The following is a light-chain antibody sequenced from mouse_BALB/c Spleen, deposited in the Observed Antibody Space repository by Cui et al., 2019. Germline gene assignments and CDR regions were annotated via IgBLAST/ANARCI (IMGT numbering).Light chain of an antibody. CDR3: HQWSSYPWT. J-gene: IGKJ1*01. CDR1: SSVSY. V-gene: IGKV4-80*01. CDR2: STS. Sequence: QIVLTQSPAIMSASLGEEITLTCSASSSVSYMQWYRQKSGTSPKLLIYSTSDLTSGVPSRFSGSGSGTFYSLTISSVEAEDAADYYCHQWSSYPWTFGGGTKLEIK.